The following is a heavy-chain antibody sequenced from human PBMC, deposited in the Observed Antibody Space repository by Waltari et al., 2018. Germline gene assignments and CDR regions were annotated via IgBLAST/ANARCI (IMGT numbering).Heavy chain of an antibody. Sequence: QVQLQQWGAGLLKPSETLSLTCAVYGGSFSGYYWSWIRQPPGRGLEWIGEINQMGSTNYNPSLKSRVTISVDTSKNQFSLKLSSVTAADTAVYYCARGYCSSTSCYARLSFDYWGQGTLVTVSS. CDR3: ARGYCSSTSCYARLSFDY. CDR1: GGSFSGYY. CDR2: INQMGST. D-gene: IGHD2-2*01. V-gene: IGHV4-34*01. J-gene: IGHJ4*02.